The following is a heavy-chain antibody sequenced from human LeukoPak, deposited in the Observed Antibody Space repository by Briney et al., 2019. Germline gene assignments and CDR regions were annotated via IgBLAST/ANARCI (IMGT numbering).Heavy chain of an antibody. D-gene: IGHD3-22*01. CDR1: GFTFSSYA. CDR2: ISYDGSNK. CDR3: ARGIYYYDSSGYSGADAFDI. Sequence: GSLRLSCAASGFTFSSYAMHWVRQAPGKGLEWVAVISYDGSNKYYADSVKGRFTISRDNSKNTLYLQMNSLRAEDTAVYYCARGIYYYDSSGYSGADAFDIWGQGTMVTVSS. V-gene: IGHV3-30*04. J-gene: IGHJ3*02.